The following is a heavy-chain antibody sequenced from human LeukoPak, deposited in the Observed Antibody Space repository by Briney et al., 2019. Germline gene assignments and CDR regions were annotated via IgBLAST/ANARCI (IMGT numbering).Heavy chain of an antibody. J-gene: IGHJ3*01. D-gene: IGHD3-10*01. V-gene: IGHV4-34*01. CDR2: IYSSGST. CDR3: TSSDGYGLVGI. Sequence: SETLSLTCAVYGGSFSGYYWGWIRQPPGKTLEWIGSIYSSGSTYYNSSLKSRVIILIDTSKNHFSLTLSSVTAADTAVYYCTSSDGYGLVGIWGQGTMVTVSS. CDR1: GGSFSGYY.